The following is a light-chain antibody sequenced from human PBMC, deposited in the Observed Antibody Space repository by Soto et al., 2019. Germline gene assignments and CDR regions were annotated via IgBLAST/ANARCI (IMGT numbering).Light chain of an antibody. Sequence: DIQMTQSPSTLSASVGDRVTITCRASQSISSWLAWYQQKPGKAPKLLIYDASSLESGVPSRFSGSGSGTEFTLTIISLQPDDFATYYCQQYNSYSHTFGPGTKVDIK. V-gene: IGKV1-5*01. J-gene: IGKJ3*01. CDR1: QSISSW. CDR3: QQYNSYSHT. CDR2: DAS.